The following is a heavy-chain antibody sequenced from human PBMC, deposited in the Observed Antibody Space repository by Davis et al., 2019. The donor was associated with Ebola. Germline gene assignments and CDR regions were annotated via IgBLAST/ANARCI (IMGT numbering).Heavy chain of an antibody. D-gene: IGHD5-18*01. Sequence: AASVKVSCKASGGTFSTYDINWVRQAPGQGLEWMGRIIPMVGTATYAQKFQGRVTITADKSTSTAYTELSSLRSEDTAMYYCARDLGTAMATEWGQGTLVTVSS. CDR3: ARDLGTAMATE. CDR1: GGTFSTYD. J-gene: IGHJ4*02. CDR2: IIPMVGTA. V-gene: IGHV1-69*04.